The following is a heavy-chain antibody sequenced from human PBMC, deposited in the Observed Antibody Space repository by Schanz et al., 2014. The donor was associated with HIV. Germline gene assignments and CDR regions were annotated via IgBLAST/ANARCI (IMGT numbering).Heavy chain of an antibody. D-gene: IGHD3-10*01. CDR1: GFTFSSSI. J-gene: IGHJ6*02. Sequence: QVQLVESGGGVVQPGRSLRLSCAASGFTFSSSIMHWVRQAPGKGLEWGAGMSHDGFSKYFADSVKGRFAISREDSKNTVHLQMDSLRPEDTAVYYCAKCPTMVRGTGMDVWGQGTTVIVSS. CDR2: MSHDGFSK. V-gene: IGHV3-30-3*02. CDR3: AKCPTMVRGTGMDV.